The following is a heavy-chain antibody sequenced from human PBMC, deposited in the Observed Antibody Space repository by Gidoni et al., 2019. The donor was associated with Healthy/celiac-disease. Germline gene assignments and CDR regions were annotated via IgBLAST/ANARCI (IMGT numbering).Heavy chain of an antibody. CDR2: ISYDGSNK. CDR3: AREGYYDSSGRYFDY. V-gene: IGHV3-30-3*01. D-gene: IGHD3-22*01. Sequence: QVQLVESGGGVVQPGRSLRLSCAASGFTFSSYAMHWVRQAPGKGLGWVAVISYDGSNKYYADSVKGRFTISRDNSKNTLYLQMNSLRAEDTAVYYCAREGYYDSSGRYFDYWGQGTLVTVSS. CDR1: GFTFSSYA. J-gene: IGHJ4*02.